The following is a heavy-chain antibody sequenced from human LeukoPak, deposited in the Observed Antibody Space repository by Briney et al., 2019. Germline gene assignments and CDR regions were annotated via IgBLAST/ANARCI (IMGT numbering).Heavy chain of an antibody. CDR1: GGTFSSYA. J-gene: IGHJ4*02. CDR2: IIPIFGTA. V-gene: IGHV1-69*06. CDR3: ATILDCSSTSCYEPLVDY. Sequence: EASVKVSCKASGGTFSSYAISWVRQAPGQGFEWMGGIIPIFGTANYAQKFQGRVTITADKSTSTAYMELSSLRSEDTAVYYCATILDCSSTSCYEPLVDYWGQGTLVTVSS. D-gene: IGHD2-2*01.